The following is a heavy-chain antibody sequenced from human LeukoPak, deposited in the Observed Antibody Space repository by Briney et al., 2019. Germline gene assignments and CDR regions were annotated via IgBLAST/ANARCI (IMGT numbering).Heavy chain of an antibody. CDR2: INHIGST. D-gene: IGHD3-16*02. V-gene: IGHV4-34*01. Sequence: PSETLSLTCAVYGGSFSGYYWSWIRQPPGKGLEWIGEINHIGSTNYNPSLKSRVTISVDTSKNQFSLKLSSVTAADTAVYYCARGGYYYYVWGSYRFPRYFDYWGQGTLVTVSS. J-gene: IGHJ4*02. CDR3: ARGGYYYYVWGSYRFPRYFDY. CDR1: GGSFSGYY.